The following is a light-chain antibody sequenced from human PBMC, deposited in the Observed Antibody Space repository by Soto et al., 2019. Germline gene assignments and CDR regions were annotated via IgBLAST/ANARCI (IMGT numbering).Light chain of an antibody. CDR3: QQRSNWPPRGT. CDR2: DAS. CDR1: QNVSSY. V-gene: IGKV3-11*01. Sequence: EIVLTQSPATLSLSPGERATLSCRASQNVSSYLAWYQQKPGQAPRLLIFDASNRATGIPARFSGSGSGTDFTLIISILEPEDFAVYYCQQRSNWPPRGTFGQGTKVEIK. J-gene: IGKJ1*01.